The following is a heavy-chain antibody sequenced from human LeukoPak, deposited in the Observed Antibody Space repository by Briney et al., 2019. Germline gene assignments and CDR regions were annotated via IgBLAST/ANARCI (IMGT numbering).Heavy chain of an antibody. V-gene: IGHV1-18*01. J-gene: IGHJ4*02. CDR1: GYTFTNYG. CDR2: ITAYNGNT. Sequence: ASVKVSCKASGYTFTNYGFSWVRQAPGQGLEWMGWITAYNGNTNYAQKLQGRVTMTTDTSTSTAYMDLRSLRSDDTAVFYCARVAPHRRPTSGWYYFDYWGQGTLVTVSS. CDR3: ARVAPHRRPTSGWYYFDY. D-gene: IGHD6-19*01.